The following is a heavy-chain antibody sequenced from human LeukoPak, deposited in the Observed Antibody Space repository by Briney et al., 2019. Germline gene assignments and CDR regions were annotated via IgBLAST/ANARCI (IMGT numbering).Heavy chain of an antibody. Sequence: SETLSLTCAVYGGSFSGYYWSWIRQPPGKGLEWIGEINHSGSTNYNPSLKSRVTISVDTSKNQFSLKLSSVTVADTAVYFCARGPPTDYYDSSGFYYVFDYWGQGTLVTVSS. J-gene: IGHJ4*02. CDR2: INHSGST. CDR1: GGSFSGYY. D-gene: IGHD3-22*01. V-gene: IGHV4-34*01. CDR3: ARGPPTDYYDSSGFYYVFDY.